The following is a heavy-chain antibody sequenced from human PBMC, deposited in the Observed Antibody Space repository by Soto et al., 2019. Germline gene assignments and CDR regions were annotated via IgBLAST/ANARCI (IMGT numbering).Heavy chain of an antibody. Sequence: ASETLSLTCTVSGGSISRYYWGWIRQPPGKGLEWIGYIYYSGSTNYNPSLKSRVTISVDTSKNQFSLKLSSVTAADTAVYYCARGACSGGSCYYYYYGMDVWGQGTTVTVSS. CDR2: IYYSGST. V-gene: IGHV4-59*01. D-gene: IGHD2-15*01. CDR1: GGSISRYY. CDR3: ARGACSGGSCYYYYYGMDV. J-gene: IGHJ6*02.